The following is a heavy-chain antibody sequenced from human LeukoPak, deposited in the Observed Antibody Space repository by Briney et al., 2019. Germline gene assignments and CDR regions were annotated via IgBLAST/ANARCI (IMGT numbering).Heavy chain of an antibody. D-gene: IGHD3-10*01. V-gene: IGHV4-34*01. Sequence: SETLSLTCAVYGGSFSGYYWSWIRQPPGKGLEWIGEINHSGSTNYDPSLKSRVTISVDTSKNQFSLKLSSVTAADTAVYYCARVEEGYGSGRRENYYYYYMDVWGKGTTVTVSS. J-gene: IGHJ6*03. CDR2: INHSGST. CDR3: ARVEEGYGSGRRENYYYYYMDV. CDR1: GGSFSGYY.